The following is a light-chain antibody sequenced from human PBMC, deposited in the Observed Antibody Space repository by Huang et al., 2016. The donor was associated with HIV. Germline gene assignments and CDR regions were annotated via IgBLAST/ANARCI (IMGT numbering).Light chain of an antibody. CDR1: QSVSSSY. CDR3: QQYGGSPPIT. CDR2: GAS. V-gene: IGKV3-20*01. Sequence: EIVLTQSPGTLSLSPGERATLSCRASQSVSSSYLAWYQQKPGQTPRLLSYGASSRATGIPDRFSGSGSGTHFTLTISRLEPEDFAVYYCQQYGGSPPITFGPGTKVDIK. J-gene: IGKJ3*01.